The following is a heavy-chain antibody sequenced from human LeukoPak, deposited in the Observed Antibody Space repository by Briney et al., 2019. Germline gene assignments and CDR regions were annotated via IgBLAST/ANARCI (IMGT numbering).Heavy chain of an antibody. D-gene: IGHD6-19*01. CDR3: ARDTSGWYKRFDY. J-gene: IGHJ4*02. V-gene: IGHV3-48*03. Sequence: GGSLRLSCAASGFTFSSYEMNWVRQAPGKGLEWISYISGSGSTIYYADSVKGRFTISRDNAKNSLYLQMNSLRAEDTDVYYCARDTSGWYKRFDYWGQGTLVTVSS. CDR2: ISGSGSTI. CDR1: GFTFSSYE.